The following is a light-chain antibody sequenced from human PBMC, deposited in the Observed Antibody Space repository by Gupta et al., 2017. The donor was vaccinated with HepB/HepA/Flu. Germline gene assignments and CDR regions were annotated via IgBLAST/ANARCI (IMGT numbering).Light chain of an antibody. J-gene: IGLJ3*02. CDR2: LYTDGSH. Sequence: QLVLTQSPSASASLGASVKLTCTLSSGHSSYAIAWHQQQPEKGPRFLMKLYTDGSHFKGDGIPDRFSGSSSGAERYLTISSLQSEDEADYYCQTWATGIRVFGGGTKLTVL. CDR3: QTWATGIRV. CDR1: SGHSSYA. V-gene: IGLV4-69*01.